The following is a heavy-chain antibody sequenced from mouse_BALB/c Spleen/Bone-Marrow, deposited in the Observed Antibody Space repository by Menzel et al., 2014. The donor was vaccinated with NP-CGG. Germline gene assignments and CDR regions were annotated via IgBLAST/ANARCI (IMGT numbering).Heavy chain of an antibody. Sequence: VQLQQSGAEFVKPGASVKLSCKASGYTFTTYWMHWVKQRPGQGLEWIGQIDPSDSYTNYSQKFKGKATLTVDKSSSTAYMQLSSLSSEDSAVYYCARGGDNYAWFPYWGQRTLVTVSA. CDR2: IDPSDSYT. V-gene: IGHV1-69*02. J-gene: IGHJ3*01. CDR1: GYTFTTYW. CDR3: ARGGDNYAWFPY. D-gene: IGHD1-3*01.